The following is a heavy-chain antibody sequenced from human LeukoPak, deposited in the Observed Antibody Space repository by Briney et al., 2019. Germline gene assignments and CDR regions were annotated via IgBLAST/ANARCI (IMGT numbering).Heavy chain of an antibody. CDR1: GDSAYSSGFY. CDR3: ATDRDLRWFYF. Sequence: SETLSLTCXVSGDSAYSSGFYWGWIRQPPGKGLEWIGSFNHGGNTYYNPSLKSRVTISGDTYKKQFSLKLSSVTAADTAVYYCATDRDLRWFYFWGQGTLVTVSS. D-gene: IGHD2-21*01. CDR2: FNHGGNT. V-gene: IGHV4-39*07. J-gene: IGHJ4*02.